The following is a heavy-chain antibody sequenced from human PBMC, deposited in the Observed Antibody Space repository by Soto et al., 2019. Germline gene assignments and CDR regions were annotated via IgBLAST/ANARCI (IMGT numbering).Heavy chain of an antibody. D-gene: IGHD6-13*01. CDR2: IIPIFGTA. CDR3: ARFGIAAAGVEYNWFDP. V-gene: IGHV1-69*06. J-gene: IGHJ5*02. CDR1: GGTFSSYA. Sequence: SVNVSCKASGGTFSSYAISWVRQAPGQGLEWMGGIIPIFGTANYAQKFQGRVTITADKSTSTAYMELSSLRSEDTAVYYCARFGIAAAGVEYNWFDPWGQGTQVTVSS.